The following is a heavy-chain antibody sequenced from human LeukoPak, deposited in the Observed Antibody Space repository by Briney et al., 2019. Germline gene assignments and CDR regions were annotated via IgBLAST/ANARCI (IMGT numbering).Heavy chain of an antibody. CDR1: GFTFSSYD. V-gene: IGHV3-13*01. Sequence: PGGSLRLSCAASGFTFSSYDMHWVRHATGKGLEWVSGIDNAGDTYYPGSVKGRFTISRENGKNSLYLQMNSLRAGDTAVYYCARVRKYSGYNSWYFDLWGRGTLVTVSS. D-gene: IGHD5-12*01. J-gene: IGHJ2*01. CDR3: ARVRKYSGYNSWYFDL. CDR2: IDNAGDT.